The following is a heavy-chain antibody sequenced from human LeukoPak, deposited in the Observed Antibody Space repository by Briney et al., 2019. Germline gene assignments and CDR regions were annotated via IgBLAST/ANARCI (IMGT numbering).Heavy chain of an antibody. D-gene: IGHD3-10*01. Sequence: GGSLRLSCAASGFTLSGYWMHWVRQARGKGLEWISYISGSGSVSYYEDSVKGRFTISRDNAKNSLYLQMNSLRDEDTALYYCARDGGFGFLAAFDIWGQGTMVTVSS. CDR3: ARDGGFGFLAAFDI. CDR1: GFTLSGYW. J-gene: IGHJ3*02. CDR2: ISGSGSVS. V-gene: IGHV3-48*02.